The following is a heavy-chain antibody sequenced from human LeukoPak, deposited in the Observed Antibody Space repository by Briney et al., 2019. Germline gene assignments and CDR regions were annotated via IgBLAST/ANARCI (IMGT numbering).Heavy chain of an antibody. J-gene: IGHJ6*03. CDR2: ISGSGGST. V-gene: IGHV3-23*01. D-gene: IGHD5-12*01. Sequence: GGTLRLSCAASGFTFSSYGMSWVRQAPGKGLEWVSAISGSGGSTYYADSVKGRFTISRDNSKNTVFLQMNSLRAEDTALYYCAKHSGYDLSYSYYYMDVWGKGTTVTVSS. CDR3: AKHSGYDLSYSYYYMDV. CDR1: GFTFSSYG.